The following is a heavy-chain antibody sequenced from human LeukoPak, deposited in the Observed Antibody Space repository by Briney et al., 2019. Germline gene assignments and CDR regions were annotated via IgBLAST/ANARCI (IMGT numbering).Heavy chain of an antibody. Sequence: SVRVSCKASGGTFSSYAISWVRQAPGQGLEWMGGIIPIFGTANYAQKFQGRVTITTDESTSTAYMELSSLRSEDTAVYYCARLDEYSSSSRYYGMDVWGQGTPVTVSS. CDR2: IIPIFGTA. D-gene: IGHD6-6*01. CDR1: GGTFSSYA. V-gene: IGHV1-69*05. J-gene: IGHJ6*02. CDR3: ARLDEYSSSSRYYGMDV.